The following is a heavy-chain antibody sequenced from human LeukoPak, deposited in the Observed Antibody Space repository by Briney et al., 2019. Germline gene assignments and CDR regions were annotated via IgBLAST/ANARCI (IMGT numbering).Heavy chain of an antibody. D-gene: IGHD3-9*01. CDR2: IYYSGST. CDR1: GGSISSSSYY. J-gene: IGHJ4*02. V-gene: IGHV4-39*07. CDR3: ARIYDILTGYPY. Sequence: KSSETLSLTCTVSGGSISSSSYYWGWIRQPPGKGLEWIGSIYYSGSTYYNPSLKSRVTISVDTSKNQFSLKLSSVTAADTAVYYCARIYDILTGYPYWGQGTLVTVSS.